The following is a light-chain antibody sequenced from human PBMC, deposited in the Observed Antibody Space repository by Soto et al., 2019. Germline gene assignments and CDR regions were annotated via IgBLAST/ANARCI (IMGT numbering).Light chain of an antibody. V-gene: IGKV1-8*01. CDR3: QQYYSYPQIT. J-gene: IGKJ5*01. Sequence: IQTTQSPSTLSASVGDRVTITCRASQGISSYLAWYQQKPGKAPKLLIYAASTLQSGVPSRFSGSGSGTDFTLTISCLQSEDFATYYCQQYYSYPQITFGQGTRLEIK. CDR1: QGISSY. CDR2: AAS.